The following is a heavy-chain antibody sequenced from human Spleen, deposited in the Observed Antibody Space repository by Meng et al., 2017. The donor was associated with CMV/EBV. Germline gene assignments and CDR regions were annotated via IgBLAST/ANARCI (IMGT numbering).Heavy chain of an antibody. CDR3: ARADDSALYYCARGGAAPATNWFDP. Sequence: GESLKISCAASGFTFSSYSINWVRQAPGKGLEWVSYISSRSTTIHYADSVKGRFTVSRDNAKKSLYLQMNSLRAEDTAVYYCARADDSALYYCARGGAAPATNWFDPWGQGTLVTVSS. D-gene: IGHD6-13*01. CDR1: GFTFSSYS. V-gene: IGHV3-48*04. CDR2: ISSRSTTI. J-gene: IGHJ5*02.